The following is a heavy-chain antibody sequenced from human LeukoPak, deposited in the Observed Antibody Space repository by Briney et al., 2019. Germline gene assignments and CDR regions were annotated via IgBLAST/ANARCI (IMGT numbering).Heavy chain of an antibody. D-gene: IGHD3-10*01. Sequence: KTSETLSLTCTVSGGSISSYYWSWIRQPPGKGLEWIGYIYYSGSTNYNPSLKSRVTISVDTSKNQFSLKLSSVTAADTAVYYCARGSWFGESLLSHFDYWGQGTLVTVSS. CDR1: GGSISSYY. J-gene: IGHJ4*02. V-gene: IGHV4-59*12. CDR3: ARGSWFGESLLSHFDY. CDR2: IYYSGST.